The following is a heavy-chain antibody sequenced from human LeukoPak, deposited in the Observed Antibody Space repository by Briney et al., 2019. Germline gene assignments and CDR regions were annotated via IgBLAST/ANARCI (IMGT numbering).Heavy chain of an antibody. CDR2: IRHDGSNK. J-gene: IGHJ4*02. V-gene: IGHV3-30*02. CDR1: GFTFSTYG. CDR3: AKDILLMMTFGGVVDY. D-gene: IGHD3-16*01. Sequence: GGSLRLSCAASGFTFSTYGMHWARQAPGRGLEWVAFIRHDGSNKYYADSVKGRFTISRDNSKNTLYVQMNSLRVEDTAVYYCAKDILLMMTFGGVVDYWGQGTLVTVSS.